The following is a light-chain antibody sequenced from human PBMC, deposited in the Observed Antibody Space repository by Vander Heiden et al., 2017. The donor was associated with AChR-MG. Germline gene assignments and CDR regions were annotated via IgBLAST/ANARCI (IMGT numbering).Light chain of an antibody. CDR1: MSNIGRNT. CDR3: ASWDDSLNGPV. CDR2: SSN. Sequence: QSGLTQPPSASGTPGQRVTTSCSGSMSNIGRNTVNWYQQLPGTDPKPLLFSSNQRPSGVPDRFSGSKSGTTASLAISGLQSEDDADYYCASWDDSLNGPVFGGGTKLTVL. J-gene: IGLJ3*02. V-gene: IGLV1-44*01.